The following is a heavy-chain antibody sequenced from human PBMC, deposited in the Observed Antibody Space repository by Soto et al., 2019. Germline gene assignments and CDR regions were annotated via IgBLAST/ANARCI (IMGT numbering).Heavy chain of an antibody. CDR2: IYYSGST. V-gene: IGHV4-59*01. Sequence: PSETLSLTCTVSGGSIGSYYWSWIRQPPGKGLEWIGYIYYSGSTNYNPSLKSRVTISVDTSKNQFSLKLSSVTAADTAVYYCARDKHIRYFDAYYFDYWG. CDR3: ARDKHIRYFDAYYFDY. CDR1: GGSIGSYY. D-gene: IGHD3-9*01. J-gene: IGHJ4*01.